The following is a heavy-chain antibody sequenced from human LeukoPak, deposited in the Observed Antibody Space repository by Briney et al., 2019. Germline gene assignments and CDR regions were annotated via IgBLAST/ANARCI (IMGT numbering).Heavy chain of an antibody. CDR1: GYSFTSYW. D-gene: IGHD6-6*01. V-gene: IGHV5-51*01. Sequence: GESLKISCKGSGYSFTSYWIVWVRQMPGKGLEWMGIIYPGDSDTKYSPSFQGPVTISADKSISTANLQWSSLKASDTAMYYCARRSTIATRLFDFWGQGTLVTASS. CDR2: IYPGDSDT. CDR3: ARRSTIATRLFDF. J-gene: IGHJ4*02.